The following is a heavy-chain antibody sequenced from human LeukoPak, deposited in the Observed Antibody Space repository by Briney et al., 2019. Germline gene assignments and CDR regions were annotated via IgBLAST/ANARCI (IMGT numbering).Heavy chain of an antibody. J-gene: IGHJ5*02. CDR3: ARAVGSSESNWFDP. V-gene: IGHV4-34*01. CDR1: GGSFSGYY. CDR2: INHSGST. D-gene: IGHD1-26*01. Sequence: SETLSLTCAVYGGSFSGYYWSWIRQPPGKGLEWIGEINHSGSTNYNPSLKSRVTISVDRSKNQFSLMLRSVTAADTAVYYCARAVGSSESNWFDPWGQGTLATVSS.